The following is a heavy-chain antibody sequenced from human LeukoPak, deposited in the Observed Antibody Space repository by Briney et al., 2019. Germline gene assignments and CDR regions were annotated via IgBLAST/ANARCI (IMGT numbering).Heavy chain of an antibody. CDR3: ARSPLYCSTTNCPGAFDI. D-gene: IGHD2-2*01. V-gene: IGHV5-51*01. CDR1: GYSFTNYW. J-gene: IGHJ3*02. CDR2: IYPGDSDT. Sequence: GESLKISCKGSGYSFTNYWIGWVRQMPGKGPEWVGIIYPGDSDTRYSPSFQGQVTISADKSISTAYLQWSSLKASDTAMYYCARSPLYCSTTNCPGAFDIWGQGTMVTVSS.